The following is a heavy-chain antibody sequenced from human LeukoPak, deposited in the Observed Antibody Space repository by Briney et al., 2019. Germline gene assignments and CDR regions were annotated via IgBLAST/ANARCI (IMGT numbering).Heavy chain of an antibody. CDR1: GFTFTSSA. D-gene: IGHD1-26*01. CDR3: AATPGGVGAASNFDY. J-gene: IGHJ4*02. V-gene: IGHV1-58*02. CDR2: IVVGSGNT. Sequence: SVTASCKASGFTFTSSAMQWVRQARGQRLEWIGWIVVGSGNTNYAQKFQERVTITRDMSTSTAYMELSSLRSEDTAVYYCAATPGGVGAASNFDYWGQGTLVTVSS.